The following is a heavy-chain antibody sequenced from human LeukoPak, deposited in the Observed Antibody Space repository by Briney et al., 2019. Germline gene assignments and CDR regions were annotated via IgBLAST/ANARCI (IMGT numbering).Heavy chain of an antibody. CDR2: IYHSGST. CDR1: GGSISSYY. V-gene: IGHV4-59*12. CDR3: ARELDDYGDY. J-gene: IGHJ4*02. Sequence: PSETLSLTCTVSGGSISSYYWSWIRQPPGKGLEWIGYIYHSGSTYYNPSLKSRVTISVDRSKNQFSLKLSSVTAADTAVYYCARELDDYGDYWGQGTLVTVSS. D-gene: IGHD2-2*03.